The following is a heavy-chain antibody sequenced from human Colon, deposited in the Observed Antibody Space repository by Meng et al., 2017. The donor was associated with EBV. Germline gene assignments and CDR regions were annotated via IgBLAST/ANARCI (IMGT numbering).Heavy chain of an antibody. D-gene: IGHD2-21*02. CDR3: ARVGAYCGGDCYHPR. CDR2: IYHSGST. V-gene: IGHV4-4*02. Sequence: QGRLQESGHGLVKPSGTLARTCTVLGGYLSRRNWWSWVRQPPGKGLEWIGEIYHSGSTNYNPSLKSRVTISVDESKNQFSLRLSSVTAADTAVYYCARVGAYCGGDCYHPRWGQGTLVTVSS. CDR1: GGYLSRRNW. J-gene: IGHJ4*02.